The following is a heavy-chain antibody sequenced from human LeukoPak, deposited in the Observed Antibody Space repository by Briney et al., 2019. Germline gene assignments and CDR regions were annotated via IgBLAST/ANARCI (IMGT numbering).Heavy chain of an antibody. CDR2: ISSSGSTI. Sequence: PPGGSLRLSCAASGFTFSSYSMNWVRQAPGKGLEWVSYISSSGSTIYYADSVKGRFTISRDNAKNSLYLQMNSLRAEDRAVYYCARVLHRRNYDSSVYYGYWGQGTLVTVSS. V-gene: IGHV3-48*01. D-gene: IGHD3-22*01. J-gene: IGHJ4*02. CDR1: GFTFSSYS. CDR3: ARVLHRRNYDSSVYYGY.